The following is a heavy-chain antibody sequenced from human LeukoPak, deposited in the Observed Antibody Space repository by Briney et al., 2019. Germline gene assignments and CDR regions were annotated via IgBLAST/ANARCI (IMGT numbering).Heavy chain of an antibody. CDR2: IKTDGTIT. CDR1: GFTFSNHW. CDR3: VTTWGDY. V-gene: IGHV3-74*01. D-gene: IGHD3-16*01. J-gene: IGHJ4*02. Sequence: GGSLRLSCAVSGFTFSNHWMYWVRQVPGKGLVCVSAIKTDGTITNYADSVKGRFTIPRDNAKNTLYLQMNGLRAEDTAIYYCVTTWGDYWGQGTLVTVSS.